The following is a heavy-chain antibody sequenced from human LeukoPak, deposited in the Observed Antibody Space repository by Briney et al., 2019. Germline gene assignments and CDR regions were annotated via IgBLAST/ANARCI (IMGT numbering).Heavy chain of an antibody. V-gene: IGHV4-31*03. D-gene: IGHD2-2*02. Sequence: PSQTLSLTCTVSGGSISSGGYYWSWIRQHPGKGREWIGYIYYSGSTYYNPSLKSRVTISVDTSKNQFSLKLSSVTAADTAVYYCAREGYCSSTSCYIPWGQGTLVTVSS. J-gene: IGHJ5*02. CDR1: GGSISSGGYY. CDR2: IYYSGST. CDR3: AREGYCSSTSCYIP.